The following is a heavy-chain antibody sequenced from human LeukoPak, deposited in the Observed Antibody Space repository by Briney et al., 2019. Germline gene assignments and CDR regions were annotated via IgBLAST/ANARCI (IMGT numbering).Heavy chain of an antibody. Sequence: SETLSFTCTVSGGSIRSSSYYWGWIRQPPGKGLEWIGSIYYSGSTYYNPSLKSRVTISVDTSKNQFSLKLSSVTAADTAVYYCSRHGSPGELLKDFDYWGQGTLVTVSS. CDR3: SRHGSPGELLKDFDY. J-gene: IGHJ4*02. D-gene: IGHD3-10*01. CDR1: GGSIRSSSYY. V-gene: IGHV4-39*01. CDR2: IYYSGST.